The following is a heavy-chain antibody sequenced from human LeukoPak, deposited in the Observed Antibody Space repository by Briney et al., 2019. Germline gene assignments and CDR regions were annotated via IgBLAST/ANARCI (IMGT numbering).Heavy chain of an antibody. D-gene: IGHD3-10*01. CDR1: GGSISSYY. CDR3: ARAPVYGSGSPRYYGMDV. CDR2: IYYSGST. J-gene: IGHJ6*02. V-gene: IGHV4-59*12. Sequence: PSETLSLTCTVSGGSISSYYWSWIWQPPGKGLEWIGYIYYSGSTNYNPSLKSRVTISVDTSKNQFSLKLSSVTAADTAVYYCARAPVYGSGSPRYYGMDVWGQGTTVTVSS.